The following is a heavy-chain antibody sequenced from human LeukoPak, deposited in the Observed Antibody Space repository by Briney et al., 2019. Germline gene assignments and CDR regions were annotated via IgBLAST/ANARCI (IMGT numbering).Heavy chain of an antibody. CDR3: ARSPLTEYYFDY. J-gene: IGHJ4*02. CDR2: IYYSGST. D-gene: IGHD7-27*01. V-gene: IGHV4-59*01. Sequence: SETLSLTCTVSGGSISSYYWSRIRQPPGKGLEWIGYIYYSGSTNYNPSLKSRVTISVDTSKNQFSLKLSSVTAADTAVYYCARSPLTEYYFDYWGQGTLVTVSS. CDR1: GGSISSYY.